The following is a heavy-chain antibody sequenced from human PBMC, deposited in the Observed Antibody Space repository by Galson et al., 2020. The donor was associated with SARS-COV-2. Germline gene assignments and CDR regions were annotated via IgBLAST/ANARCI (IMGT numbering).Heavy chain of an antibody. CDR3: TTGYGSIRSV. Sequence: GGSLSLSCAASVFTFSNAWMNWVRQAPGKGLEWVGHIKSKTAGGTTDYAAPVKNRFTISRDDSKNKVYLQMDTLKSEDTGVFYCTTGYGSIRSVWGQGTLVTVSS. V-gene: IGHV3-15*07. J-gene: IGHJ4*02. CDR2: IKSKTAGGTT. CDR1: VFTFSNAW. D-gene: IGHD6-13*01.